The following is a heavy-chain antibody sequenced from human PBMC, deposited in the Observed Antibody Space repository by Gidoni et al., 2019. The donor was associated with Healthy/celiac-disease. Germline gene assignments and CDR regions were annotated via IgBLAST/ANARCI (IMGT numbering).Heavy chain of an antibody. J-gene: IGHJ4*02. CDR2: ISGSGGST. Sequence: EVQLLESGGGLVQPGGSLRLSCAASGFTFSSYAMSWVRQAPGKGLEWGSAISGSGGSTYYAASVKGRFTIPRDNSKNTLYLQMNSLRAEDTAVYYCAKDRDPHANIRLGRWGQGTLVTVSS. D-gene: IGHD2-15*01. CDR3: AKDRDPHANIRLGR. CDR1: GFTFSSYA. V-gene: IGHV3-23*01.